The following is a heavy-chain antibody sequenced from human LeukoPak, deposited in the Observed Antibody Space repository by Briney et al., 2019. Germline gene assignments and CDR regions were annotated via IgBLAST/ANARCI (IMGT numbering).Heavy chain of an antibody. V-gene: IGHV1-18*01. J-gene: IGHJ5*02. CDR2: ISAYNGNT. D-gene: IGHD3-10*01. CDR1: GYTFTSYG. CDR3: ARARGVIGGTNWFDP. Sequence: GASVKVSCKASGYTFTSYGISWVRQAPGQGLEWMGWISAYNGNTNYAQKLQGRVTMTTDTSTSTAYMELRSLRSDDTAVYYCARARGVIGGTNWFDPWGQGTLVTVSS.